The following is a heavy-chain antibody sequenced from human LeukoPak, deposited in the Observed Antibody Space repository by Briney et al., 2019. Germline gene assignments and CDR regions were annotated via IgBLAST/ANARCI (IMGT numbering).Heavy chain of an antibody. V-gene: IGHV4-30-4*01. CDR2: IYYSGST. CDR3: ARVTRWAGLDF. D-gene: IGHD2-21*02. Sequence: SQTLSLTCNVSGGSISSGDKYWSWIRQPPGKGLEWIGYIYYSGSTYYNPSLKSRLIISVDTSENQFSLHLTSVTAADTAVYFCARVTRWAGLDFWGQGTLVTVSS. CDR1: GGSISSGDKY. J-gene: IGHJ4*02.